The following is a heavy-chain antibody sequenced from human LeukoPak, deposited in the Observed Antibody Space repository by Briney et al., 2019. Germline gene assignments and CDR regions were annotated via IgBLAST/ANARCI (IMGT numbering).Heavy chain of an antibody. CDR2: ISTYSGNT. D-gene: IGHD4-17*01. CDR1: GYTFTGYY. V-gene: IGHV1-18*04. CDR3: ARANGDYPD. Sequence: ASVKVSCKASGYTFTGYYMHWVRQAPGQGLEWMGWISTYSGNTNLAQNLQGRVTMTTDTSTSTAYMELRSLRSDDTAVYYCARANGDYPDWGQGTLVTVSS. J-gene: IGHJ4*02.